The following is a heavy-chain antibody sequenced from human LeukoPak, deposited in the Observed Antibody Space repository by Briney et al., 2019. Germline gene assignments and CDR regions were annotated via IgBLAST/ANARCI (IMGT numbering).Heavy chain of an antibody. CDR1: GGTFSTVT. D-gene: IGHD2-21*02. Sequence: GASVKVSCKASGGTFSTVTHNWVRQAPGQGLEWIGGITPLFRTPNYAQKFQGRVSITAVESMTTVYMEMSRLRLEDTAVYYCARGWLGETSVVTPYNFWGQGTLVSVSS. V-gene: IGHV1-69*13. CDR2: ITPLFRTP. J-gene: IGHJ4*02. CDR3: ARGWLGETSVVTPYNF.